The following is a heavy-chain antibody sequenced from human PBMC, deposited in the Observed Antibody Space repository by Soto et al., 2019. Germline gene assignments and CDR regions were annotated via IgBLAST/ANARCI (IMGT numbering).Heavy chain of an antibody. V-gene: IGHV3-7*01. D-gene: IGHD3-22*01. CDR1: GFSFSSYW. Sequence: PVGSLRLSCAASGFSFSSYWMSWVRQAPGKGLEWVANIKQDGSEKYYVDSVKGRFTISRDNPRKSLFLQMNSLRADDAAVYYCARDKYYYERSLYRLYDYWGQGTLVTVS. CDR3: ARDKYYYERSLYRLYDY. J-gene: IGHJ4*02. CDR2: IKQDGSEK.